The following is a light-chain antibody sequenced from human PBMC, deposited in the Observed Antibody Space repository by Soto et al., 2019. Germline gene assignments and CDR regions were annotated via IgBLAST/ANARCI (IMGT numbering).Light chain of an antibody. CDR3: QVWDITTVHYV. J-gene: IGLJ1*01. V-gene: IGLV3-21*04. Sequence: SYELTQPPSVSVAPEKTARLTCGGDNIGSKRVHWYRQKPGQAPVLVIYYDSDRPSGIPERFSGSNSGNTATLTINRVEAGDEPDYYCQVWDITTVHYVFGTGTKLTVL. CDR1: NIGSKR. CDR2: YDS.